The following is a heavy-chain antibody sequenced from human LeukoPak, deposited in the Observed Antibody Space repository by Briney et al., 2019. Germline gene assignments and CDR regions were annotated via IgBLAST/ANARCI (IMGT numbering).Heavy chain of an antibody. V-gene: IGHV3-23*01. D-gene: IGHD1-1*01. CDR3: AKDPVWNPSYYYYYMDV. Sequence: GGSLRLSCAASGFTFSNYAMNWVRQAPGKGLEWVSTISGSGGSTYYADSVKGRFTISRDKSKNTLFLLVNSLRAEDTAVYYCAKDPVWNPSYYYYYMDVWGKGTMVTVSS. CDR1: GFTFSNYA. J-gene: IGHJ6*03. CDR2: ISGSGGST.